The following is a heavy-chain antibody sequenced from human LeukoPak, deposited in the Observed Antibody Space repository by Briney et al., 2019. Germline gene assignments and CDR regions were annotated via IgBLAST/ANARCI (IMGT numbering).Heavy chain of an antibody. CDR3: ARVQLWYSS. V-gene: IGHV1-69*04. CDR1: GGTFSSYA. J-gene: IGHJ5*02. D-gene: IGHD5-18*01. CDR2: IIPILGIA. Sequence: SVKVSCKASGGTFSSYAISWVRQAPGRGLEWMGRIIPILGIANYAQKFQGRVTITADKSTSTAYMELSSLRSEDTAVYYCARVQLWYSSWGQGTLVTVSS.